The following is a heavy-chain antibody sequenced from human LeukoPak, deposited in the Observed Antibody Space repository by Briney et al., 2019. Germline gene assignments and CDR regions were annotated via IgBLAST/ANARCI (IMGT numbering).Heavy chain of an antibody. V-gene: IGHV4-59*01. Sequence: PSETLSLTCTVSGGSISSYYWSWIRQPPGKGLEWNGYIYYSGSTNYNPSLKSLVTIPVDTSKNQFSLKLSSVTAADTAVYYCARGGVRDYYFDYWGQGTLVIVSS. CDR1: GGSISSYY. J-gene: IGHJ4*02. CDR2: IYYSGST. D-gene: IGHD3-10*01. CDR3: ARGGVRDYYFDY.